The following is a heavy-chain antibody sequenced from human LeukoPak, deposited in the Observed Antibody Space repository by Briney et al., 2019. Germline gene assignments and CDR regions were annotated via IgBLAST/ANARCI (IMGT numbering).Heavy chain of an antibody. J-gene: IGHJ3*02. CDR3: ATRGIAALADYDI. CDR1: GFTFSSYA. V-gene: IGHV3-21*01. Sequence: PGGSLRLSCAASGFTFSSYAMSWVRQAPGKGLEWVSSISYTGTYIYYADSVKGRFTISRDNAKNSLYLQMTGLRVEDTAVYYCATRGIAALADYDIWGQGTMVTVSS. CDR2: ISYTGTYI. D-gene: IGHD6-6*01.